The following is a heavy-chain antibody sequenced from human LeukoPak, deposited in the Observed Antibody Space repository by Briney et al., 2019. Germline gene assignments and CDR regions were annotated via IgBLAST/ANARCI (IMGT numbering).Heavy chain of an antibody. J-gene: IGHJ4*02. CDR1: GGSISSYY. CDR2: IHYSGSP. CDR3: ARGYCSGGRCYHDFDY. V-gene: IGHV4-59*01. Sequence: PSETLSLTCTVSGGSISSYYWSWLRQPPGKGLEWIGFIHYSGSPKYNPSLKSRVTISVDTSKNQFSLRLSSVTAADTAVYYCARGYCSGGRCYHDFDYWGQGTLVTVSS. D-gene: IGHD2-15*01.